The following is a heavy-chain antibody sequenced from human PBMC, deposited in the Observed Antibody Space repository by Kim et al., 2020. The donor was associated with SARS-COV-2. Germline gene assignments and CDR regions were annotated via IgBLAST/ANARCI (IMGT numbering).Heavy chain of an antibody. CDR1: GFTFSNAW. CDR3: TTDLEGGKRPYAFDI. J-gene: IGHJ3*02. V-gene: IGHV3-15*01. CDR2: IKSKTDGGTT. D-gene: IGHD3-3*01. Sequence: GGSLRLSCAASGFTFSNAWMSWVRQAPGKGLEWVGRIKSKTDGGTTDYAAPVKGRFTISRDDSKNTLYLQMNSLKTEDTAVYYCTTDLEGGKRPYAFDIWGQGTMVTVSS.